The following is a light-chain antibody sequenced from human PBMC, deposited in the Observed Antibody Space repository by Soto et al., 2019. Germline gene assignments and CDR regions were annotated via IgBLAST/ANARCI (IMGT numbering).Light chain of an antibody. J-gene: IGKJ1*01. V-gene: IGKV3D-15*01. CDR1: QSIRSN. Sequence: EIVMTQSPATLSVSPGERATLSCRASQSIRSNLAWYQQKPGQAPRLLIYDAFIRVTGIPARYSGSGSGTEFTLTISSLQSEDFAVYYCQQYNNWPPTWTFGQGTKVDIK. CDR2: DAF. CDR3: QQYNNWPPTWT.